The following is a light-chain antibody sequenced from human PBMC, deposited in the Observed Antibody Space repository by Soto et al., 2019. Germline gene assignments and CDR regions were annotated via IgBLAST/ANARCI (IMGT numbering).Light chain of an antibody. CDR2: EVF. Sequence: QSVLTQPASVSGSLGQSITISCTGTSSDVGAYNSVSWYQQHPGKAPKLIIFEVFNRPSGASTRFSGSKSGNTASLTISGLQADDEADYYCSSYTDSRTYVFGTGTKVTVL. V-gene: IGLV2-14*01. CDR1: SSDVGAYNS. CDR3: SSYTDSRTYV. J-gene: IGLJ1*01.